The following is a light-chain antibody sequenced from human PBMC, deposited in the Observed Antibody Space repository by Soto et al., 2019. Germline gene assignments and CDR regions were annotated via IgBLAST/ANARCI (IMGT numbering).Light chain of an antibody. Sequence: EIVLRQSPGTLSLSPGERATLSCRASQSLHSSYLAWYQQKPGQTPRLLIYGASRRATGIPDRFSGSGSGTDFTLTISRLEPEAFSVYYCQQYGSSPPGTFGQGTKVEV. CDR3: QQYGSSPPGT. CDR2: GAS. J-gene: IGKJ1*01. CDR1: QSLHSSY. V-gene: IGKV3-20*01.